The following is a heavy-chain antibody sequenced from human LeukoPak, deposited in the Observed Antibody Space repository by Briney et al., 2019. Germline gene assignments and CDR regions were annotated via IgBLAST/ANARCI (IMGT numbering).Heavy chain of an antibody. D-gene: IGHD3-10*01. V-gene: IGHV3-15*01. Sequence: GGSLRLSCAASGFTFSNAWMSWVRQAPGKGLEWVGRIKSKTDGGTTDYAAPVKGRFAISRDDSKNTLYLQMDSLKTEDTAVYYCTTVDRRRVLWFGGDYWGQGTLVTVSS. CDR3: TTVDRRRVLWFGGDY. CDR1: GFTFSNAW. CDR2: IKSKTDGGTT. J-gene: IGHJ4*02.